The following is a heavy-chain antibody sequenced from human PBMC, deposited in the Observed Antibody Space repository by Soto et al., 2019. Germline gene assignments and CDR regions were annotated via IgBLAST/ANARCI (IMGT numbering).Heavy chain of an antibody. CDR3: ASAGGTDGFDY. D-gene: IGHD1-7*01. Sequence: QVQLVESGGGVVQPGRSLRLSCAASGFTFSSYGMHWVRQAPGKGLEWVAVIWYDGSNKYYADSVKGRFTISRDNSKNTLYLQMNSLRAEDTAVYYCASAGGTDGFDYWGQGTLVTVSS. V-gene: IGHV3-33*01. J-gene: IGHJ4*02. CDR2: IWYDGSNK. CDR1: GFTFSSYG.